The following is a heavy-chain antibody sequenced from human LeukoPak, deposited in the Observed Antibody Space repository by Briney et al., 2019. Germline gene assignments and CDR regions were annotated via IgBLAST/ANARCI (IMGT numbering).Heavy chain of an antibody. CDR3: ARDDVSYGSGSYSYYFDY. CDR1: GYTFTGYY. Sequence: SVKVSCKASGYTFTGYYMHWVRQAPGQGLEWMGRIIPILGIANYAQKFQGRVTITADKSTSTAYMELSSLRSEDTAVYYCARDDVSYGSGSYSYYFDYWGQGTLVTVSS. J-gene: IGHJ4*02. D-gene: IGHD3-10*01. V-gene: IGHV1-69*04. CDR2: IIPILGIA.